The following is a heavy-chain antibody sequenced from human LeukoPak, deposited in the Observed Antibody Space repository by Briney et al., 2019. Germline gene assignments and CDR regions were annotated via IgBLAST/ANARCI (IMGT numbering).Heavy chain of an antibody. CDR2: IIPILGIA. CDR3: ARADPSSGEYYFDY. J-gene: IGHJ4*02. CDR1: GGTFSSYT. V-gene: IGHV1-69*02. D-gene: IGHD6-19*01. Sequence: SVKVSCKASGGTFSSYTISWVRQAPGQGLEWMGRIIPILGIANYAQKFQGRVTMNADKSTSTAYMEQGSLRSEDTAVYYCARADPSSGEYYFDYWGQGTLVTVSS.